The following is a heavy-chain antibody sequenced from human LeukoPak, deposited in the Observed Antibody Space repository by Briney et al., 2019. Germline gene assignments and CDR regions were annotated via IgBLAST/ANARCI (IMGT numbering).Heavy chain of an antibody. J-gene: IGHJ4*02. V-gene: IGHV4-31*02. CDR1: GGSISSVGYF. CDR3: ARDPSVMITFRGAPI. D-gene: IGHD3-16*01. Sequence: SQTLSLTCTVSGGSISSVGYFWSWIRQHPGKGLEWIGYIYYSGSTYYNPSLKSRVSISVDTSKDQFSLKLSSVTAADTAVYYCARDPSVMITFRGAPIWGQGTLVTVSS. CDR2: IYYSGST.